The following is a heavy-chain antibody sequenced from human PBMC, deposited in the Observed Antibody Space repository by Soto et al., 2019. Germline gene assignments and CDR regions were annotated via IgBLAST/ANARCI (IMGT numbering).Heavy chain of an antibody. CDR3: ARGSFTGGDYIWGSYRYTGYFDY. D-gene: IGHD3-16*02. V-gene: IGHV1-18*01. CDR1: GYTFTSYG. Sequence: QVQLVQSGAEVKKPGASVKVSCKASGYTFTSYGISWVRQAPGQGLEWMGWISAYNGNTNYAQKLQGRVTMTTDTPTSTAYMELRSLGSDETAVYYCARGSFTGGDYIWGSYRYTGYFDYWGQGTLVTVSS. CDR2: ISAYNGNT. J-gene: IGHJ4*02.